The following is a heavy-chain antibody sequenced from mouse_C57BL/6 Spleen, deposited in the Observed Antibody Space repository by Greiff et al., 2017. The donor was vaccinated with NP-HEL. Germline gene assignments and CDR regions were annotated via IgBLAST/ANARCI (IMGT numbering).Heavy chain of an antibody. Sequence: QVQLQQPGAELVMPGASVKLSCTASGYTFTSYWMHWVKQRPGQGLEWIGEIDPSDSYTNYNQKFKGKSTLTVDKSSSTAYMQLSSLTSEDSAVYYCARSDYDEAMDYWGQGTSVTVSS. D-gene: IGHD2-4*01. CDR3: ARSDYDEAMDY. V-gene: IGHV1-69*01. CDR1: GYTFTSYW. CDR2: IDPSDSYT. J-gene: IGHJ4*01.